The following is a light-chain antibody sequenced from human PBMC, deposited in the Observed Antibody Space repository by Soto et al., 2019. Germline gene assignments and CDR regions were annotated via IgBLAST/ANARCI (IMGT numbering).Light chain of an antibody. J-gene: IGKJ1*01. CDR2: GAS. Sequence: DIVLTQSPGTGSLSPGERASLSCRASQSVSSGHLAWYQQKPGQAPRLLIYGASSRATGIPDRFSGSGSGTDFTLTISRLEPEDYAVYYCQQYGHSLWTFGQGTKVDIK. CDR3: QQYGHSLWT. CDR1: QSVSSGH. V-gene: IGKV3-20*01.